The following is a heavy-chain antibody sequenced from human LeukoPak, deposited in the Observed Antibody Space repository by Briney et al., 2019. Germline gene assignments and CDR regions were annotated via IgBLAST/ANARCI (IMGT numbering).Heavy chain of an antibody. CDR3: ARDLTMVRGARYRPYNWFGP. CDR2: INPSGDST. V-gene: IGHV1-46*01. D-gene: IGHD3-10*01. J-gene: IGHJ5*02. Sequence: ASVKVSCKASGYTFTNYYMHWVRQAPGQGLEWMGIINPSGDSTTYAQKFQGRVTMTRDMSTSTAYMELSSLRSEDTAVYFCARDLTMVRGARYRPYNWFGPWGRGTLVTVSP. CDR1: GYTFTNYY.